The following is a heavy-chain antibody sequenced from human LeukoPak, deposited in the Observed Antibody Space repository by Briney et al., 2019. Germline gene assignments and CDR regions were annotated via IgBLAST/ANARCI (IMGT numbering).Heavy chain of an antibody. CDR3: AREGREGYNYPALDF. J-gene: IGHJ4*02. CDR2: ISHDGSNK. Sequence: PGRSLRLSCAGSGFTFSSYAMHWVRQAPGKGLEWVTFISHDGSNKFYADSVKGRFTISRDNSKNTLYLQMNSLRAEDTAVYYCAREGREGYNYPALDFWGQGILVTVSS. CDR1: GFTFSSYA. D-gene: IGHD5-24*01. V-gene: IGHV3-30*03.